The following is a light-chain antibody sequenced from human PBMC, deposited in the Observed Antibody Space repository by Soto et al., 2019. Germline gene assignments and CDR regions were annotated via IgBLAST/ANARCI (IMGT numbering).Light chain of an antibody. CDR2: DAT. J-gene: IGKJ3*01. CDR1: QSVGSY. CDR3: LQRASWPHT. Sequence: VLTQSPANLSLSPGESAALYCRASQSVGSYLAWLQQVPGQAPRLLIYDATNRANGIPAKFRGSGSGTDFTLTISSLEPEDFALYFCLQRASWPHTFGPGTKVEIK. V-gene: IGKV3-11*01.